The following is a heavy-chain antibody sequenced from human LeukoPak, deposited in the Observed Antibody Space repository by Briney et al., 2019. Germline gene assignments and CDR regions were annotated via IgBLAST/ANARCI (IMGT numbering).Heavy chain of an antibody. CDR3: ARDRIVVVPAALYYFDY. J-gene: IGHJ4*02. CDR1: GFTFSSYR. CDR2: IKQDGSEK. V-gene: IGHV3-7*01. Sequence: GGSLRLSCAASGFTFSSYRMSWVRQAPGKGLEWVANIKQDGSEKYYVDSVKGRFTISRDNAKNSLYLQMNSLRAEDTAVYYCARDRIVVVPAALYYFDYWGQGTLVTVSS. D-gene: IGHD2-2*01.